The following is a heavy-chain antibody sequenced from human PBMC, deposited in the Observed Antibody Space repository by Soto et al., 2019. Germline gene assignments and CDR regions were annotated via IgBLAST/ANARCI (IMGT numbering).Heavy chain of an antibody. CDR3: AMTDNSGTYSLDY. CDR2: IRNKANSYTT. CDR1: GFTFSDHY. V-gene: IGHV3-72*01. D-gene: IGHD3-10*01. Sequence: EVQLVESGGGLVQPGGSLRLSCAASGFTFSDHYMDWVRQAPGKGLEWVGRIRNKANSYTTEYAASVKGRFTISRDDSKNSLYLVMNSLKTEDTAVYYCAMTDNSGTYSLDYWGQGTLVTVSS. J-gene: IGHJ4*02.